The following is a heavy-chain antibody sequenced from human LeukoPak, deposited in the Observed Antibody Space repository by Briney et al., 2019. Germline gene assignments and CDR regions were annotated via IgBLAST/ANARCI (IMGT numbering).Heavy chain of an antibody. CDR1: GGSISSSSYY. D-gene: IGHD1-14*01. Sequence: PSETPSLTCTVSGGSISSSSYYWGWIRQPPGKGLEWIGSIYYSGSTYYNPSLKSRVTISVDTSKNQFSLKLSSVTAADTAVYYCARRRQYMVSLGAFDIWGQGTMVTVSS. V-gene: IGHV4-39*01. J-gene: IGHJ3*02. CDR3: ARRRQYMVSLGAFDI. CDR2: IYYSGST.